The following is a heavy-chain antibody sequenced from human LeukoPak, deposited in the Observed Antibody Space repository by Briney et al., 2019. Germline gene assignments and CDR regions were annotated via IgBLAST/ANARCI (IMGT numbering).Heavy chain of an antibody. CDR2: ISYDGSNK. CDR1: GFTFSSYA. Sequence: GGFLRLSCAASGFTFSSYAMHWVRQAPGKGLEWVAVISYDGSNKYYADSVKGRFTISRDNSKNTLYLQMNSLRAEDTAVYYCARDADDIVVVPAARPSSLLYWGQGTLVTVSS. V-gene: IGHV3-30*04. J-gene: IGHJ4*02. D-gene: IGHD2-2*01. CDR3: ARDADDIVVVPAARPSSLLY.